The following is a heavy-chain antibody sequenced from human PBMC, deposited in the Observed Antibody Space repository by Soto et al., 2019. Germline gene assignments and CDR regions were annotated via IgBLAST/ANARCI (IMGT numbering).Heavy chain of an antibody. CDR1: GYTLTELS. D-gene: IGHD3-10*01. Sequence: ASVKVSCKVSGYTLTELSMHWVRQAPGKGLEWMGGFDPEDGETIYAQKFQGRVTMTEDTSTDTAYMELRSLRSDDTAVYYCASSYYYGSGSYPRPLDYWGQGTLVTVSS. V-gene: IGHV1-24*01. J-gene: IGHJ4*02. CDR3: ASSYYYGSGSYPRPLDY. CDR2: FDPEDGET.